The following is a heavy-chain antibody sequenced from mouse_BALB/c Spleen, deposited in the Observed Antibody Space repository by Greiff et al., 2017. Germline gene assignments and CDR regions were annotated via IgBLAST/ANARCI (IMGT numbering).Heavy chain of an antibody. V-gene: IGHV5-15*02. J-gene: IGHJ3*01. Sequence: EVKLVESGGGLVQPGGSRKLSCAASGFTFSDYGMAWVRQAPGKGPEWVAFISNLAYSIYYADTVTGRFTISRENAKNTLYLQMSSLRSEDTALYYCARHDGNYGGFAYWGQGTLVTVSA. D-gene: IGHD2-1*01. CDR2: ISNLAYSI. CDR1: GFTFSDYG. CDR3: ARHDGNYGGFAY.